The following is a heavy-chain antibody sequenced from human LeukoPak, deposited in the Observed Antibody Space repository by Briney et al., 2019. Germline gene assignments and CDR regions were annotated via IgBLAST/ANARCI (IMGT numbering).Heavy chain of an antibody. Sequence: GGSLRLSCAASGFTFSTYWMSWVRQAPGKGLEWVGHIKTKTDGETTDYAAPVKGRFIISRDDSKNTLYLQMNSLKTEDTAVYFCTAAAGVALKYWGQGTLVTVSS. D-gene: IGHD2-15*01. CDR2: IKTKTDGETT. J-gene: IGHJ4*02. CDR3: TAAAGVALKY. CDR1: GFTFSTYW. V-gene: IGHV3-15*01.